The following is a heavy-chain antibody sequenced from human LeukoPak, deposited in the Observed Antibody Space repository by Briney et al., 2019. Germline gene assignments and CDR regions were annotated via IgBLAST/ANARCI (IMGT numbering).Heavy chain of an antibody. CDR2: IYYSGRT. CDR1: GGSISSYY. V-gene: IGHV4-59*01. CDR3: ARGADTAMVMDY. D-gene: IGHD5-18*01. Sequence: SETLSLTCTVSGGSISSYYWSWIRQPPGKGLEWLGYIYYSGRTNYNPSLKSRVTISVDTSKNQFSLKLSSVTAADTAVYYCARGADTAMVMDYWGQGTLVTVSS. J-gene: IGHJ4*02.